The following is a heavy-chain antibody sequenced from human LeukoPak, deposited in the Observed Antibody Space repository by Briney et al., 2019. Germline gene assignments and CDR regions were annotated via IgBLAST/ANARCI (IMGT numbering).Heavy chain of an antibody. CDR3: ARDFYDSSGSLRANAFDI. Sequence: GGSLRLSCAASGFTFSSYSMNWVRQAPGKGLEWVSYISSSSSTIYYADSVKGRFTISRDNAKNSLYLQMNSLRAEDTAVYYCARDFYDSSGSLRANAFDIWGQGTMVTVSS. J-gene: IGHJ3*02. CDR1: GFTFSSYS. D-gene: IGHD3-22*01. V-gene: IGHV3-48*04. CDR2: ISSSSSTI.